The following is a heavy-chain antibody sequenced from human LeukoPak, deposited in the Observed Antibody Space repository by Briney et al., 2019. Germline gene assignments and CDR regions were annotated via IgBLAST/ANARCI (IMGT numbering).Heavy chain of an antibody. V-gene: IGHV4-59*01. J-gene: IGHJ4*02. D-gene: IGHD1-1*01. Sequence: PSETLSLTCTVSGGSISSYYWSWIRQPPGKGLEWIGYIYYSGSTNYNPSLKSRVTISVDTSKNQFSLKLSSVTAADTAVYYCARSETGTAHAYDYWGQGTLVTVSS. CDR2: IYYSGST. CDR1: GGSISSYY. CDR3: ARSETGTAHAYDY.